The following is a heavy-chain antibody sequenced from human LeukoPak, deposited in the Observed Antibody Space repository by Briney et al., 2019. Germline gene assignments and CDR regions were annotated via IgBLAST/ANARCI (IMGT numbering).Heavy chain of an antibody. CDR1: GFTVSSNY. CDR3: ARATSRRSFDY. Sequence: GGPLRLSCAASGFTVSSNYMSWVRQAPGKGLEWVSVIYSGGSTYYADSVKGRFTISRDNSKNTLYLQMNSLRAEDTAVYYCARATSRRSFDYWGQGTLVTVSS. J-gene: IGHJ4*02. D-gene: IGHD1-26*01. CDR2: IYSGGST. V-gene: IGHV3-53*01.